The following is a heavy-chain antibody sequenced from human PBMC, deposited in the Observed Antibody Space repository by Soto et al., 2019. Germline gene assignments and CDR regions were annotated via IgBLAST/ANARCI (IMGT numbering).Heavy chain of an antibody. CDR2: ISYDGSNK. Sequence: LRLSCAASGFTFSSYGMHWVRQAPGKGLEWVAVISYDGSNKYYADSVKGRFTISRDNSKNTLYLQMNSLRAEDTAVYYCAKDPGVDSTGGMDVWGQGTTVTVSS. V-gene: IGHV3-30*18. J-gene: IGHJ6*02. CDR1: GFTFSSYG. CDR3: AKDPGVDSTGGMDV. D-gene: IGHD4-17*01.